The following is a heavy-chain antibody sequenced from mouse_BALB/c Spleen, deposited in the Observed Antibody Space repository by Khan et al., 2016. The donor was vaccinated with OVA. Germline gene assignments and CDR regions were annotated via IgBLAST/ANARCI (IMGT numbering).Heavy chain of an antibody. J-gene: IGHJ3*01. CDR2: INPNNGGT. V-gene: IGHV1S81*02. Sequence: QVQLKQSGAELVKPGASVKLSCKASGYTFSSYYMYWVKQRPGPGLEWIGEINPNNGGTNFNEKFKSKAALTVDKSSTTAYMQLSSLTSEDSAVYYCTRAGYGSFAYWGQGTLVTVST. CDR3: TRAGYGSFAY. D-gene: IGHD2-2*01. CDR1: GYTFSSYY.